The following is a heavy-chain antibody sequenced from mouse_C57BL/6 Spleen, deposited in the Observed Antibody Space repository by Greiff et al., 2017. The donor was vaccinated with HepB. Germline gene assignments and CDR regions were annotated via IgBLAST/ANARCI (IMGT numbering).Heavy chain of an antibody. J-gene: IGHJ2*01. D-gene: IGHD1-1*02. CDR1: GYTFTGYW. CDR3: ASRRRNYGIDY. CDR2: ILPGSGST. V-gene: IGHV1-9*01. Sequence: QVQLKQSGAELMKPGASVKLSCKATGYTFTGYWIEWVKQRPGHGLEWIGEILPGSGSTNYNEKFKGKATFTAVTSSNTAYMQLSSLTTEDSAIYYCASRRRNYGIDYWGQGTTLTVSS.